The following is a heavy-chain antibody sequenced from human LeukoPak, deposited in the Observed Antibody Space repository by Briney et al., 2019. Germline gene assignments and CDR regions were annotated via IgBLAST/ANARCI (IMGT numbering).Heavy chain of an antibody. D-gene: IGHD5-12*01. CDR1: GYTFTSYG. J-gene: IGHJ4*02. CDR2: ISAYNGNT. Sequence: ASVKVSCKASGYTFTSYGISWVRQAPGQGLEWMGWISAYNGNTNYAQKLQGRVTMTTDTSTSTAYMELRSLRSDDTAVYYCARDSGAYGGYVWFDYWGQGTLVTVSS. V-gene: IGHV1-18*01. CDR3: ARDSGAYGGYVWFDY.